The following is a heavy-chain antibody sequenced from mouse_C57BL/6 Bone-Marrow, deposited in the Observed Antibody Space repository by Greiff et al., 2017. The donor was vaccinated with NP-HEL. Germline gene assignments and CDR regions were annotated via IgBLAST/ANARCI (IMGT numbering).Heavy chain of an antibody. CDR1: GFNFTDDF. CDR2: IDPDNGDT. CDR3: TRYYCSTHV. V-gene: IGHV14-4*01. Sequence: EVQLQQSGAELVRPGASVKLSCTASGFNFTDDFMHWVKQRPEQGLEWIGWIDPDNGDTEYASKFQGKATITADTSSNTAYLQLSSLTSEDTAVYYGTRYYCSTHVWGTGTTVTVSS. D-gene: IGHD1-1*01. J-gene: IGHJ1*03.